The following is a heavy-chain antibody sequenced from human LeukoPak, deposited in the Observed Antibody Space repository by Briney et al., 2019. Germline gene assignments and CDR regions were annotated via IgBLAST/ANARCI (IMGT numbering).Heavy chain of an antibody. CDR2: IYYSGST. D-gene: IGHD6-13*01. CDR1: GGSISSYY. CDR3: ARGRAAASLFPFDY. V-gene: IGHV4-59*12. Sequence: SETLSLTCTVSGGSISSYYWSWIRQPPGKGLEWIGYIYYSGSTNYNPSLKSRVTISVDTSKNQFSLKLSYVTAADTAVYYCARGRAAASLFPFDYWGQGTLVTVSS. J-gene: IGHJ4*02.